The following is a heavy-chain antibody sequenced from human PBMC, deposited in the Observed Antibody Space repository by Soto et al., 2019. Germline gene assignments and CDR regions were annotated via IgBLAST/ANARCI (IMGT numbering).Heavy chain of an antibody. D-gene: IGHD2-2*01. J-gene: IGHJ5*02. CDR3: ARALRLGYCSSTSCTENWFDP. CDR2: IYYSGST. CDR1: GGSISSYY. V-gene: IGHV4-59*01. Sequence: SETLSLTCTVSGGSISSYYWSWIRQPPGKGLEWIGYIYYSGSTNYNPSLKSRVTISVDTSKNQFSLKLSSVTAADTAVYYCARALRLGYCSSTSCTENWFDPWGQGTLVTVSS.